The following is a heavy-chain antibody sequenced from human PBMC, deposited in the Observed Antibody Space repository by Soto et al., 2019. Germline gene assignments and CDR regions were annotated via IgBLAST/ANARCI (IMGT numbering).Heavy chain of an antibody. CDR1: GFTFSSYG. J-gene: IGHJ6*02. CDR3: AKSRGSSWVEINYYYYGMDV. V-gene: IGHV3-30*18. Sequence: QVQLVESGGGVVQPGRSLRLSCATSGFTFSSYGMHWVRQAPGKGLEWVAVISYDGSNKYYADSVKGRFTISRDNSKNTLYLQMNSLRAEDTAVYYCAKSRGSSWVEINYYYYGMDVWGQGTTVTVSS. D-gene: IGHD6-13*01. CDR2: ISYDGSNK.